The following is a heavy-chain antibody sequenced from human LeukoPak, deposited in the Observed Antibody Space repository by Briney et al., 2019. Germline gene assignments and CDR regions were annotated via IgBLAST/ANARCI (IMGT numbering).Heavy chain of an antibody. CDR1: GFTIHDHA. CDR2: IYYSGST. V-gene: IGHV4-59*11. D-gene: IGHD6-6*01. Sequence: GSLRLSCVGSGFTIHDHAMHWVQQPPGKGLEWIGYIYYSGSTNYNPSLKSRVTISVDTSKNQFSLKLSSVTAADTAVYYCARDWGPRSSSGVDVWGKGTTVTVSS. CDR3: ARDWGPRSSSGVDV. J-gene: IGHJ6*04.